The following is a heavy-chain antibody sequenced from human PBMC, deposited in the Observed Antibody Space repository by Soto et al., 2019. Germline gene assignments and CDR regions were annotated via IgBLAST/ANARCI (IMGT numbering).Heavy chain of an antibody. Sequence: PSETLSLTCTVSGGSISSYYWSWIRQPPGKGLEWIGYIYYSGSTNYNPPLKSRVTISVDTSKNQFSLKLSSVTAADTAVYYCARLLIDPTSYYYMDVWGKGTTVTVSS. CDR1: GGSISSYY. CDR2: IYYSGST. D-gene: IGHD2-15*01. CDR3: ARLLIDPTSYYYMDV. V-gene: IGHV4-59*01. J-gene: IGHJ6*03.